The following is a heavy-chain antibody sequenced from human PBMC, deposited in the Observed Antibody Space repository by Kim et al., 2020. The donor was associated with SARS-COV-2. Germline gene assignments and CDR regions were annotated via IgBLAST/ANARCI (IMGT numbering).Heavy chain of an antibody. CDR2: AYYIGNT. J-gene: IGHJ6*03. D-gene: IGHD6-19*01. CDR3: ARNQRYSSGWYVAFYYYDMDV. Sequence: SETLSRTCTVSGGSLSSSSYYWGWIRQPPGKGLEWIGTAYYIGNTYYNPSLKSRVTISVATSKNQFSLKLGSVTAADTAVYYCARNQRYSSGWYVAFYYYDMDVWGKGTTVTVSS. CDR1: GGSLSSSSYY. V-gene: IGHV4-39*01.